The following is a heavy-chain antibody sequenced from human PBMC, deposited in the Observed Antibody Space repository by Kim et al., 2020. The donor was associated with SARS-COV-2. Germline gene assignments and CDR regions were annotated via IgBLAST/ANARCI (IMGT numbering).Heavy chain of an antibody. V-gene: IGHV3-30*07. J-gene: IGHJ4*02. CDR3: ARDGGGYIYGLYYFXY. D-gene: IGHD5-18*01. Sequence: EPVKGRFTISGDNSQNTLFLQMNSLRAEDTAVYYCARDGGGYIYGLYYFXYWGQGTLVTVSS.